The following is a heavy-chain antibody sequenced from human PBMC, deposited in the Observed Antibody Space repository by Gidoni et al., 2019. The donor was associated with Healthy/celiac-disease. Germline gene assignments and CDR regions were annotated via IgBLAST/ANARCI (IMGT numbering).Heavy chain of an antibody. D-gene: IGHD3-3*01. CDR1: GFTFSDYY. V-gene: IGHV3-11*06. Sequence: QVQLVESGGGLVKPGGSLRLSCAASGFTFSDYYMSWIRQAPGKGLEWVSYISSSSSYTNYADSVKGRFTISRDNAKNSLYLQMNSLRAEDTAVYYCARDWDGDFWDNWFDPWGQGTLVTVSS. J-gene: IGHJ5*02. CDR3: ARDWDGDFWDNWFDP. CDR2: ISSSSSYT.